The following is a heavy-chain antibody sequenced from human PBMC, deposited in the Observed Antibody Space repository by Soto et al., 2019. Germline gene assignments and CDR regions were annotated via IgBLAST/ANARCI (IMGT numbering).Heavy chain of an antibody. Sequence: PSETLSLTCAVYGGSFSGYYWSWIRQPPGKGLEWIGEINHSGSTNYNPSLKSRVTISVDTSKNQFSLKLSSVTAADTAVYYCARIYSCGGDCYNWFDPWGQGTLVADSS. V-gene: IGHV4-34*01. J-gene: IGHJ5*02. CDR2: INHSGST. CDR1: GGSFSGYY. D-gene: IGHD2-21*02. CDR3: ARIYSCGGDCYNWFDP.